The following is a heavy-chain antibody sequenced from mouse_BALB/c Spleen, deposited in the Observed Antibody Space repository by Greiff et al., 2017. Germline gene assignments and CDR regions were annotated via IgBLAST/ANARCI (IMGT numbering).Heavy chain of an antibody. J-gene: IGHJ3*01. V-gene: IGHV1-4*01. Sequence: QVQLKQSGAGLARPGASVKMSCKASGYTFTSYTMHWVKQRPGQGLEWIGYINPSSGYTNYNQKFKDKATLTADKSSSTAYMQLSSLTSEDSAVYYCARHYGYGWFAYWGQGTLVTVSA. CDR2: INPSSGYT. CDR3: ARHYGYGWFAY. D-gene: IGHD1-2*01. CDR1: GYTFTSYT.